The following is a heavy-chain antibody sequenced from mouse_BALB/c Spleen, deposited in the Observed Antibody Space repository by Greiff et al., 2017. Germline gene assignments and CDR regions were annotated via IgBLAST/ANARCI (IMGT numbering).Heavy chain of an antibody. CDR1: GYSFTGYF. CDR3: ARGPYGNCDYYAMDY. J-gene: IGHJ4*01. Sequence: DVQLQESGPELVKPGASVKISCKASGYSFTGYFMNWVMQSHGKSLEWIGRINPYNGDTFYNQKFKGKATLTVDKSSSTANMELRSLASEDSAVYYCARGPYGNCDYYAMDYWGQGTSVTVSS. CDR2: INPYNGDT. D-gene: IGHD2-1*01. V-gene: IGHV1-20*02.